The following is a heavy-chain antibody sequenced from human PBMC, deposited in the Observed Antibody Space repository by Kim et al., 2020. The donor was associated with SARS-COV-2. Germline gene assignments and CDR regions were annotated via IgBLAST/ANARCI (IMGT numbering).Heavy chain of an antibody. CDR3: ARAQQQLGDFDY. V-gene: IGHV1-46*01. D-gene: IGHD6-13*01. Sequence: YAQKFTGRVTMTRDTSTSTVYMELSSLRSEDTAVYYCARAQQQLGDFDYWGQGTLVTVSS. J-gene: IGHJ4*02.